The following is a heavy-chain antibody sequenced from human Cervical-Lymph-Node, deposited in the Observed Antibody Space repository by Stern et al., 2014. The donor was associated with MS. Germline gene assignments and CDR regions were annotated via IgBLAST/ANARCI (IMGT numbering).Heavy chain of an antibody. V-gene: IGHV4-39*01. D-gene: IGHD2-2*01. CDR2: MYHSGSA. Sequence: QVQLQESGPGLVEPSETLSLSCTVSGDSIRSDGFSWGWIRQSPGKGLEXIGSMYHSGSAFHHPSLHSRVTMSVDTSKNQFSLKMNSVTAADTGAYFCARQRAHTYSTSWYFDNWGRGTLVTVSS. CDR1: GDSIRSDGFS. CDR3: ARQRAHTYSTSWYFDN. J-gene: IGHJ4*02.